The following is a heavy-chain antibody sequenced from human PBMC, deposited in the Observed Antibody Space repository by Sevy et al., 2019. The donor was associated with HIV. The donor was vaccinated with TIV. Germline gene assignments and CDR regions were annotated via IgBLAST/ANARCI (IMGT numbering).Heavy chain of an antibody. CDR3: ARGTRYSGSYYLGDDAFDI. D-gene: IGHD1-26*01. CDR2: IGTAGDT. V-gene: IGHV3-13*01. CDR1: GFTFSRYD. Sequence: GGSLRLSCAASGFTFSRYDMHWVRQATGKGLEWVSSIGTAGDTYYPGSVKGRFTISRENAKKSLYLQMNSLRAGDTVVYYCARGTRYSGSYYLGDDAFDIWGQVTMVTVSS. J-gene: IGHJ3*02.